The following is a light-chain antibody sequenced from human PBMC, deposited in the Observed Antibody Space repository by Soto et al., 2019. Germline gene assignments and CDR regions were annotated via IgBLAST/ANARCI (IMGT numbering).Light chain of an antibody. V-gene: IGKV1-17*02. CDR2: GAS. Sequence: DIQMTQYPSSLSASVGDRVTITCRASQGIRIDLGWFQQRPGKAPKRLIYGASSLQSGVPSRFSGSGYGTEFTLTISNLQPEDFATYYCLQHNSFPRTFGQGTKVDIK. CDR1: QGIRID. J-gene: IGKJ1*01. CDR3: LQHNSFPRT.